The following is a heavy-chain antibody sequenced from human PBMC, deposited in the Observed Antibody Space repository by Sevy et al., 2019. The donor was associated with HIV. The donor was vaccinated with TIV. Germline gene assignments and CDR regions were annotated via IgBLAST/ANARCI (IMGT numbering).Heavy chain of an antibody. CDR1: GFTFAKYS. Sequence: GGSLRLSCAASGFTFAKYSMSWLRQAPGKGLEWVSTFSFGCGRINYSDSVKGRFTISRDDSKNTLYLQMNSLRAEDTATYFCAREGCTQPHDYWGQGTLVTVSS. J-gene: IGHJ4*02. CDR3: AREGCTQPHDY. V-gene: IGHV3-23*01. CDR2: FSFGCGRI.